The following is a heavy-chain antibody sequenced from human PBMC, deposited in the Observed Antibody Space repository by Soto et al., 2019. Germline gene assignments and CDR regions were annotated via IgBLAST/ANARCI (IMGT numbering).Heavy chain of an antibody. J-gene: IGHJ5*02. CDR1: GFTFSSYG. CDR2: IWYDGSNK. D-gene: IGHD6-13*01. V-gene: IGHV3-33*01. CDR3: ARDNSSSWYGQTNWFDP. Sequence: QVQLVESGGGVVQPGRSLRLSCAASGFTFSSYGMHWVRQAPGKGLEWVAVIWYDGSNKYYADSVKGRFTISRENSKNTLYLQMNSLGAEDTAVYYCARDNSSSWYGQTNWFDPWGQGTLVTVSS.